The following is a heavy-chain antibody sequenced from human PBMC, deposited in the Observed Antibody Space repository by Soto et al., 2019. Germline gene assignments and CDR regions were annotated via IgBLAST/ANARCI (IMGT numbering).Heavy chain of an antibody. V-gene: IGHV3-21*01. CDR2: ISSSSSYI. CDR3: ARDMTQNDAFDI. J-gene: IGHJ3*02. D-gene: IGHD2-21*02. Sequence: EVQLVESGGGLVKPGGSLRLSCAASGFTFSSYSMNWVRQAPGKGLEWVSSISSSSSYIYYADSVKGRFTISRDNAKNSLYLQMNSLRAEDTAVYYGARDMTQNDAFDIWGQGTMVTVSS. CDR1: GFTFSSYS.